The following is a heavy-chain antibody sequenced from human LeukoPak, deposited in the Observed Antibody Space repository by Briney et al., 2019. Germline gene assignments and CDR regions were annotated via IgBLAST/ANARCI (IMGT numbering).Heavy chain of an antibody. CDR1: GGSISSYY. Sequence: PSETLSLTCTVSGGSISSYYWSWIRQPAGKGLEYIGRCYTSGSTNYNPSLKSRVTMSIDTSKNQFSLKLSSVTAADTAVYYCARGIAASGPSDWFDPWGQGTLVTVSS. CDR3: ARGIAASGPSDWFDP. CDR2: CYTSGST. V-gene: IGHV4-4*07. J-gene: IGHJ5*02. D-gene: IGHD6-13*01.